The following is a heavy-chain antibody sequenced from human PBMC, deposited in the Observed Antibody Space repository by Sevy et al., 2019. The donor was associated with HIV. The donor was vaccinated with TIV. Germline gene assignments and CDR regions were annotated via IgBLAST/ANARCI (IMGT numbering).Heavy chain of an antibody. V-gene: IGHV3-30-3*02. Sequence: GGSLRLSCAASGFIFSTSPMHWVRQAPGKGLECVAILSYDDSDENYADSVKGRFTISRDNSKNTLDVQMNSLRTEDTPVYYCAKDDLGSIDYWGQGTLVTVSS. CDR3: AKDDLGSIDY. D-gene: IGHD3-10*01. CDR2: LSYDDSDE. J-gene: IGHJ4*02. CDR1: GFIFSTSP.